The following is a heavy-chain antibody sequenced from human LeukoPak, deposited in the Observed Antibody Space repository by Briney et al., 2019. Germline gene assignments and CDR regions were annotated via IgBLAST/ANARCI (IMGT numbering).Heavy chain of an antibody. CDR3: ARGPTVLRYFDWLLPYFDY. CDR2: INWNGGST. Sequence: PGGSLRLSCAASGFTFDDYGMSWVRQAPGKGLEWVSGINWNGGSTGYADSVKGRFTISRDNAKNSLYLQMNSLRAEDTALYYCARGPTVLRYFDWLLPYFDYWGQGTLVTVSS. J-gene: IGHJ4*02. D-gene: IGHD3-9*01. CDR1: GFTFDDYG. V-gene: IGHV3-20*04.